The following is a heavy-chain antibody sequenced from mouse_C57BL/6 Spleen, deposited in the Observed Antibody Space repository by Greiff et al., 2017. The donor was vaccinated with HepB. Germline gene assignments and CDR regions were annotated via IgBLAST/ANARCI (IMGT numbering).Heavy chain of an antibody. CDR3: ARGEYYGSSDAMDY. Sequence: VQLQQSGAELVKPGASVKISCKASGYAFSSYWMNWVKQRPGKGLEWIGQIYPGDGDTNYNGKFKGKATLTADKSSSTAYMQLSSLTSEDSAVYFCARGEYYGSSDAMDYWGQGTSVTVSS. D-gene: IGHD1-1*01. CDR1: GYAFSSYW. V-gene: IGHV1-80*01. CDR2: IYPGDGDT. J-gene: IGHJ4*01.